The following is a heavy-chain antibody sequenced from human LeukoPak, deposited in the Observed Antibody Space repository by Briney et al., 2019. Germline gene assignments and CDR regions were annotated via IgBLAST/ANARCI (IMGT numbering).Heavy chain of an antibody. D-gene: IGHD6-19*01. CDR3: ARAFEEQWLVP. J-gene: IGHJ5*02. V-gene: IGHV1-2*02. CDR2: INPNSGGT. Sequence: ASVKVSCKASGYTFTGYYMHWVRQAPGQGLEWMGWINPNSGGTNYAQKFQGRVTMTRDTSISTAYMELRSLRSDDTAVYYCARAFEEQWLVPWGQGTLVTVSS. CDR1: GYTFTGYY.